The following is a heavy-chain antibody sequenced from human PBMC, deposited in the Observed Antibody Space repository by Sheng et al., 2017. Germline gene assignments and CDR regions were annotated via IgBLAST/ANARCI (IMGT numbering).Heavy chain of an antibody. CDR1: GFTFSTYA. CDR2: ISSSGGST. Sequence: EVQLVESGGALVQPGGSLRLSCAVSGFTFSTYAMSWVRQAPGKGLEWVSSISSSGGSTYYADSVKGRFTISRDNSKNTLYLQMNSLRAEDTAVYYCAKAVGLDSWGQGTLVTVSS. J-gene: IGHJ4*02. D-gene: IGHD1-26*01. V-gene: IGHV3-23*04. CDR3: AKAVGLDS.